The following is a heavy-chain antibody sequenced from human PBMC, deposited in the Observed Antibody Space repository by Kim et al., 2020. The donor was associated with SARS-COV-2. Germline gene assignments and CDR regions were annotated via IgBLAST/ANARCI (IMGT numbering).Heavy chain of an antibody. J-gene: IGHJ6*02. D-gene: IGHD3-10*01. CDR2: IYSSGIT. CDR3: AGGGGCGPGSYYRATYYYGMDV. Sequence: SETLSLTCTVSGDSISGYYWSWIRQPPGKGLEWIGYIYSSGITNYNPSLKSRVTISVDTSKNQFSLKLSSMSAADTAVYYCAGGGGCGPGSYYRATYYYGMDVWGQGTTVAVSS. V-gene: IGHV4-59*12. CDR1: GDSISGYY.